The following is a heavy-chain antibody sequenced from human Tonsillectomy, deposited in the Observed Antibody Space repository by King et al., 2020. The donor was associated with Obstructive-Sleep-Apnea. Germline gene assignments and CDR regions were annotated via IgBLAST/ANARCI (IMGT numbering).Heavy chain of an antibody. CDR2: IRYDGNNK. CDR1: GFSFSSYG. J-gene: IGHJ3*02. CDR3: AKDLFAYCSGGTCYDAFDI. Sequence: VQLVESGGGVVQPGKSLRLSCAASGFSFSSYGMHWVRQAPGKGLEWVALIRYDGNNKYYADSVKGRFTISRDNSKNTLYLQMNSLRADDTAVYYCAKDLFAYCSGGTCYDAFDIWDQGTMVTVSS. V-gene: IGHV3-30*02. D-gene: IGHD2-15*01.